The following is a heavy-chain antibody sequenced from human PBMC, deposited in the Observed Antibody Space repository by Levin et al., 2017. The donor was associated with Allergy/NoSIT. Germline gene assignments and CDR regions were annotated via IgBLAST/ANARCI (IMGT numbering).Heavy chain of an antibody. V-gene: IGHV3-30*18. CDR1: GFTFSSYG. D-gene: IGHD3-9*01. Sequence: GGSLRLSCAASGFTFSSYGMHWVRQAPGKGLEWVAVISYDGSNKYYADSVKGRFTISRDNSKNTLYLQMNSLRAEDTAVYYCAKGETYYDILTGAPDYYYYYGMDVWGQGTTVTVSS. CDR3: AKGETYYDILTGAPDYYYYYGMDV. J-gene: IGHJ6*02. CDR2: ISYDGSNK.